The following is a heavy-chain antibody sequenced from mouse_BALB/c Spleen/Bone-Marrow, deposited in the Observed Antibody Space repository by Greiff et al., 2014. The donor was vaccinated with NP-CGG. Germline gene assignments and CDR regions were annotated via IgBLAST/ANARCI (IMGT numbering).Heavy chain of an antibody. Sequence: EVMLVESGGGLVQPGGSLKLSCAASGFTFSSYGMSWVRQTPDKRLELVATINSNGGSTYYPDSVKGRFTISRDNAKNTLYMQMSSLKSEGTAMYYCARRGIYYDCLYDMDYWGQGTSATVSS. V-gene: IGHV5-6-3*01. CDR1: GFTFSSYG. D-gene: IGHD2-4*01. CDR2: INSNGGST. CDR3: ARRGIYYDCLYDMDY. J-gene: IGHJ4*01.